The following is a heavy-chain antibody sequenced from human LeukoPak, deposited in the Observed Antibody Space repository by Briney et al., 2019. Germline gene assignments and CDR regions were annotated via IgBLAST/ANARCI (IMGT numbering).Heavy chain of an antibody. CDR3: ARPRGHYGDSLIESYYFDY. CDR2: IYPGDSDT. CDR1: GYSFTSYW. J-gene: IGHJ4*02. D-gene: IGHD4-17*01. V-gene: IGHV5-51*01. Sequence: GESLKISCKGSGYSFTSYWIGWVRQMPGKGLEWMGIIYPGDSDTRYSPSFQGQVTISADKSISTAYLQWSSLKASDTAMYYCARPRGHYGDSLIESYYFDYWGQGTLVTVSS.